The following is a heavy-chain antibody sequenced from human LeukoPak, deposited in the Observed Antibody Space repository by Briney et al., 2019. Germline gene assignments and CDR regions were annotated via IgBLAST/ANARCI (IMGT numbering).Heavy chain of an antibody. Sequence: SETLSLTCTVSGGSISGYSWTWIRQPPGQGLEWIGHFHNSRTTSYNPSLTGRVIISVDTAMDQISLKLNSVTAADTAVYYCARGHLGLSPWGQGTLVTVSS. J-gene: IGHJ5*02. CDR1: GGSISGYS. D-gene: IGHD3-10*01. CDR2: FHNSRTT. V-gene: IGHV4-59*01. CDR3: ARGHLGLSP.